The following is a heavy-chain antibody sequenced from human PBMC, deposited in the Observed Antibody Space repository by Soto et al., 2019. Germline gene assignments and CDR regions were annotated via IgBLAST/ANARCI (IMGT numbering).Heavy chain of an antibody. Sequence: QVQLQESGPGLVKPSQTLSLPCTVSGGSISSGGYYWSWIRQHPGKGLEWIGYIYYSGSTYYNPSLKSRGTISVDTSKNQFSLKLSSVTAADTAVYYCASGEDIVVVPAAISAFDIWGQGTMVTVSS. V-gene: IGHV4-31*03. CDR3: ASGEDIVVVPAAISAFDI. CDR1: GGSISSGGYY. CDR2: IYYSGST. J-gene: IGHJ3*02. D-gene: IGHD2-2*02.